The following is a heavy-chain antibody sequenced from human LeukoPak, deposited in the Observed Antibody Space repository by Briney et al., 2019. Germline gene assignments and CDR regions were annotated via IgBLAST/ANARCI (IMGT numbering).Heavy chain of an antibody. J-gene: IGHJ3*01. Sequence: GGSLRLSCAASGFTFTTSWMHWFRQAPGKGLEWVSRIGSDGASTNYADSVKGRFTISRDNAKNTLFLQMNSLRAEDTAVFYCARDQYSSTWYRGASFVCGEGTMFSVSS. D-gene: IGHD6-13*01. CDR2: IGSDGAST. CDR1: GFTFTTSW. V-gene: IGHV3-74*01. CDR3: ARDQYSSTWYRGASFV.